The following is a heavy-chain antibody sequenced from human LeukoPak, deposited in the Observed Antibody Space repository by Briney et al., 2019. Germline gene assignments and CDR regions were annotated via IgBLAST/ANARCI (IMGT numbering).Heavy chain of an antibody. CDR1: GGTFSSYA. CDR3: ARFSSSSLNDY. Sequence: GASVKVSCKASGGTFSSYAISWVRQAPGQGLEWMGRIIPILGIANYAQKFQGRVTITADKFTSTAYMELSSLRSEDTAVYYCARFSSSSLNDYWGQGTLVTVSS. D-gene: IGHD6-6*01. J-gene: IGHJ4*02. CDR2: IIPILGIA. V-gene: IGHV1-69*04.